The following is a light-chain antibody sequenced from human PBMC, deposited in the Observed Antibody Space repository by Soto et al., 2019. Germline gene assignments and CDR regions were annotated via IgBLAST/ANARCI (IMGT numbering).Light chain of an antibody. CDR3: QQYNSYSPT. J-gene: IGKJ1*01. CDR2: DVS. CDR1: QSISGW. V-gene: IGKV1-5*01. Sequence: DIQITQSPSTLSASVGDRVTITCRASQSISGWLAWYQQKPGKAPKLLIYDVSSLESGVPSRFSGSGSGTEFTLTISSLQPDDFATYYCQQYNSYSPTFGQGTKVDI.